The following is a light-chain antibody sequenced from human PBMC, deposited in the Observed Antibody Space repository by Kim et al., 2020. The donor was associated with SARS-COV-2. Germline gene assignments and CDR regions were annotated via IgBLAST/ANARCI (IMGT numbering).Light chain of an antibody. J-gene: IGKJ1*01. CDR2: GAS. CDR1: KSVSSN. V-gene: IGKV3-15*01. Sequence: VSPGERATLSCRASKSVSSNLAWYQQKPGQAPRLLIYGASTRATDIPARFSGSESGTEFTLTISGLQSEDFAVYYCQQYHNWPRTFGQGTKVDIK. CDR3: QQYHNWPRT.